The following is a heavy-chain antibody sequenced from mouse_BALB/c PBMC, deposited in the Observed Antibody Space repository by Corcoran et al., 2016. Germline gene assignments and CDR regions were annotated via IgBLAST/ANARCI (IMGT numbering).Heavy chain of an antibody. V-gene: IGHV11-2*02. D-gene: IGHD2-1*01. CDR3: MRYGNYWYFDV. Sequence: EVQLLETGGGLVHPGGSRGLSCEGSRFTFSGFWMSWVRQTPGKTLEWIGDINSDGSAINYAPSIKDRFTIFRDNDKSTLYLQMSNVLSEDTATYFCMRYGNYWYFDVWGAGTTVTVSS. CDR1: RFTFSGFW. J-gene: IGHJ1*01. CDR2: INSDGSAI.